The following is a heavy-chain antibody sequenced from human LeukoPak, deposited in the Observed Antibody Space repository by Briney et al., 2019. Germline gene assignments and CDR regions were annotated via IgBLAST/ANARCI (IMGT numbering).Heavy chain of an antibody. CDR3: ASNRGYSSSWYWFNWFDP. D-gene: IGHD6-13*01. CDR1: GGSISSGSYY. J-gene: IGHJ5*02. CDR2: IYTSGST. V-gene: IGHV4-61*02. Sequence: PSQTLSLTCTVSGGSISSGSYYWSWIRQPAGKGLEWIGRIYTSGSTNYNPSLKSRVTISVDTSKNQFSLKLSSVTAADTAVYYCASNRGYSSSWYWFNWFDPWGQGTLVTVSS.